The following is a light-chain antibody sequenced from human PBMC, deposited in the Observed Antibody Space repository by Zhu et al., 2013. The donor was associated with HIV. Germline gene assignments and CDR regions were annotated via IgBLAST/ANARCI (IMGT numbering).Light chain of an antibody. Sequence: QSALTQPASVSGSPGQSITISCTGTSSDIGGFNYVSWYQHHPGKAPKVIIFEVSNRPSGVSHRFSGSKSGNTASLTISGLQDDDEAEYYCNSHRSGTTLVLFGGGTKVTVL. CDR3: NSHRSGTTLVL. CDR1: SSDIGGFNY. J-gene: IGLJ2*01. V-gene: IGLV2-14*01. CDR2: EVS.